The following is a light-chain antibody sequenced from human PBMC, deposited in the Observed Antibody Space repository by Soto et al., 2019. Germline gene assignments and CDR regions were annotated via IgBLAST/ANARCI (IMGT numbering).Light chain of an antibody. J-gene: IGKJ1*01. CDR1: QTISSY. CDR2: GAS. V-gene: IGKV1-39*01. Sequence: DIQMTQSPSSLSASVGDRVTITCRASQTISSYLNWYQQTPGKAPKLLIFGASNLHIGVPSRFSGSGSGTEFTLTINNLQREDFATYYCQESFFTLGTFGRGTKVDIK. CDR3: QESFFTLGT.